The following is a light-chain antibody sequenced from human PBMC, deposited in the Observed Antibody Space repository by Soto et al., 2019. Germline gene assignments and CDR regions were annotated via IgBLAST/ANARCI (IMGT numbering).Light chain of an antibody. J-gene: IGLJ3*02. Sequence: QSVLTQPPSVSGAPGQRVTISCTGSSSNIGAGYDVHWYQHLPGTAPKLLIYDNNNRPSGVPDRFSGSKSGTSASLAITGLQAEGEADYYCQSYDTSLSGWVFGGGTQLTVL. CDR3: QSYDTSLSGWV. CDR1: SSNIGAGYD. CDR2: DNN. V-gene: IGLV1-40*01.